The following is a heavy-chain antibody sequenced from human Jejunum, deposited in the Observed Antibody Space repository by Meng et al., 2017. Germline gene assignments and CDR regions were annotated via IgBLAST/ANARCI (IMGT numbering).Heavy chain of an antibody. V-gene: IGHV3-23*01. Sequence: GESPKISCVASGFTFSNYALTWVRQAPGKGLEWVSSITGGGGRTYYTDSVKGRFTISRDNSKNTLFLQMNSLRGEDTAIYYCAKDHSGDYVGAFDTWGQGTVVTVSS. J-gene: IGHJ3*02. CDR2: ITGGGGRT. CDR3: AKDHSGDYVGAFDT. CDR1: GFTFSNYA. D-gene: IGHD4-17*01.